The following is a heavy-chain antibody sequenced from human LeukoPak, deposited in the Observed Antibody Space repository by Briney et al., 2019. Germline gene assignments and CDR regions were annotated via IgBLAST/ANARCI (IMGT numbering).Heavy chain of an antibody. J-gene: IGHJ6*02. CDR3: AKDLSSAITSALVLDV. D-gene: IGHD3-22*01. Sequence: GGSLRLSCAASGFTFSSYAMSWVRQAPGKGLEWVAGITWNRDNIGYGDSVKGRFTISRDNVKNVLYLQMNSLRPEDTALYYCAKDLSSAITSALVLDVWGQGTTV. V-gene: IGHV3-9*01. CDR2: ITWNRDNI. CDR1: GFTFSSYA.